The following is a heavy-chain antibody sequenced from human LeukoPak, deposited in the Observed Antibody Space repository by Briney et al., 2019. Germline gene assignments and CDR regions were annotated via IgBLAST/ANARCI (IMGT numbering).Heavy chain of an antibody. CDR3: ARDNGILWFGESLRY. D-gene: IGHD3-10*01. CDR1: GYTFTSYY. CDR2: INPSGGST. Sequence: GASVKVSCKASGYTFTSYYMHWVRQAPGQGLEWMGIINPSGGSTSYAQKFQGRVTMTRDTSTSTVYMELSSLRSEDTAVYYCARDNGILWFGESLRYWGQGTLVTVS. J-gene: IGHJ4*02. V-gene: IGHV1-46*01.